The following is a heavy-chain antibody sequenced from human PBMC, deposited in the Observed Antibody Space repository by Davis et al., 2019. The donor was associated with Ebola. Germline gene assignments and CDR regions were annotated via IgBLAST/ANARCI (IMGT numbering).Heavy chain of an antibody. V-gene: IGHV1-18*01. D-gene: IGHD4-17*01. Sequence: ASVKVSCKASGYTFTSYGISWVRQAPGQGLEWMGWISAYNGNTNYAQKLQGRVTMTTDTSTSTAYMELRSLRSDDTATYYCAIDADFGEYGWFDPWGQGTLVIVSS. CDR1: GYTFTSYG. CDR2: ISAYNGNT. CDR3: AIDADFGEYGWFDP. J-gene: IGHJ5*02.